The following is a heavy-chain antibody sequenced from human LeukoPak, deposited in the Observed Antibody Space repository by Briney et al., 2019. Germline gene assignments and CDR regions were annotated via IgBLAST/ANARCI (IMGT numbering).Heavy chain of an antibody. CDR1: RFTVSSNY. J-gene: IGHJ4*02. Sequence: TGGSLILSCAASRFTVSSNYMSWVRQAPGKGLEWVSVIYSGNSTYYADSVRGRFTISRDNSKNTLYLQMNSLRVEDTAVYFCARGYLEDYWGQGTLVTVSS. CDR3: ARGYLEDY. CDR2: IYSGNST. V-gene: IGHV3-66*01. D-gene: IGHD3-10*01.